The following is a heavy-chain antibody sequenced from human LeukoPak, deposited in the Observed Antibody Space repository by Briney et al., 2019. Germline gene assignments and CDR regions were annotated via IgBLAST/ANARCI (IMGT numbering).Heavy chain of an antibody. Sequence: SETLSLTCTVSGGSISSSSYYWGWIRQPPGKGLKWIGSIYYSGSTYYNPSLKSRVTISIDTSKNQFSLKLSSVTAADTAVYYCARRGYYYDSSGYYNWFDPWGQGTLVTVSS. CDR2: IYYSGST. D-gene: IGHD3-22*01. CDR3: ARRGYYYDSSGYYNWFDP. V-gene: IGHV4-39*01. CDR1: GGSISSSSYY. J-gene: IGHJ5*02.